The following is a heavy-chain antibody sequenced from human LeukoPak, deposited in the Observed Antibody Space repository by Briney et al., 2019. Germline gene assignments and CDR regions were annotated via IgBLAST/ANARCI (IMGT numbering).Heavy chain of an antibody. Sequence: SGKVSCKASGGTFSSYAISWVRQAPGQGLEWMGGIIPIFGTANYAQKFQVRGTITADESTSTAYMELSSMRSEDTDVYYCARDHGSGYYFGYWGQGTLVTVSS. CDR1: GGTFSSYA. CDR3: ARDHGSGYYFGY. CDR2: IIPIFGTA. D-gene: IGHD3-22*01. V-gene: IGHV1-69*01. J-gene: IGHJ4*02.